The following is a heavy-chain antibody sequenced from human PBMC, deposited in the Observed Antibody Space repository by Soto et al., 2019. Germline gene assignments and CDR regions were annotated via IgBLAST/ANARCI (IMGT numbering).Heavy chain of an antibody. Sequence: TFSSYAMSGVCQAPGKGLEWVSAISGSGGSTYYADSVKGRFTISRDNSKNTLYLQMNSLRAEDTAVYYSEKDHYGEKKYFQHWGQGTLVTVSS. J-gene: IGHJ1*01. V-gene: IGHV3-23*01. D-gene: IGHD4-17*01. CDR2: ISGSGGST. CDR1: TFSSYA. CDR3: EKDHYGEKKYFQH.